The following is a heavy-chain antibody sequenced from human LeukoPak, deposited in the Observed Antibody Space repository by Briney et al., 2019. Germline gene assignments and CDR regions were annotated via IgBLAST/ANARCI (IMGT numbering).Heavy chain of an antibody. CDR2: ISSSSSTI. D-gene: IGHD1-26*01. V-gene: IGHV3-48*04. J-gene: IGHJ6*02. CDR3: ARPSGGSYSYYYYYYGMDV. CDR1: GFTFSSYS. Sequence: GGSLRLSCAASGFTFSSYSMNWVRQAPGKGLEWVSYISSSSSTIYYADSVKGRFTISRDNAKNSLYLQMNSLRAEDTAVYYCARPSGGSYSYYYYYYGMDVWGQGTTVTVSS.